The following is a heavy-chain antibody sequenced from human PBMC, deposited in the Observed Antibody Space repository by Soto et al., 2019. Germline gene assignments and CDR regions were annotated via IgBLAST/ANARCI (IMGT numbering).Heavy chain of an antibody. Sequence: GSLRLSXAASGFTFSSYGMHWVRQAPGKGLEWVAVISYDGSNKYYADSVKGRFTISRDNSKNTLYLQMNSLRAEDTAVYYCAKGPYSGSYYVPFDYWGQGTLVTVSS. D-gene: IGHD1-26*01. CDR3: AKGPYSGSYYVPFDY. V-gene: IGHV3-30*18. CDR2: ISYDGSNK. J-gene: IGHJ4*02. CDR1: GFTFSSYG.